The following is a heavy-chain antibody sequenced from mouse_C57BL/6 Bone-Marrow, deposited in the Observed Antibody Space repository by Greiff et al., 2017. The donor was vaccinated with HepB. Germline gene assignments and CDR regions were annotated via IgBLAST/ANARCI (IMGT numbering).Heavy chain of an antibody. CDR1: GYTFTSYW. CDR2: INPSSGYT. J-gene: IGHJ2*01. Sequence: QVQLKESGAELAKPGASVKLSCKASGYTFTSYWMHWVKQRPGQGLEWIGYINPSSGYTKYNQKFKDKATLTADKSSSTAYMQLSSLTYEDSAVYYCARRSHFIITTVVPYYFDYWGQGTTLTVSS. D-gene: IGHD1-1*01. V-gene: IGHV1-7*01. CDR3: ARRSHFIITTVVPYYFDY.